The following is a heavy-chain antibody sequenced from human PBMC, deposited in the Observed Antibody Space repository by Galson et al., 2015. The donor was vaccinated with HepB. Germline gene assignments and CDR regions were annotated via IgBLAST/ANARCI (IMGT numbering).Heavy chain of an antibody. CDR1: GGSISSSSYY. Sequence: LSLTCTVSGGSISSSSYYWGWIRQPPGKGLEWIGSIYYSGSTYYNPSLKSRVTISVDTSKNQFSLKLSSVTAADTAVYYCASGPSSSWYSRNAPFDYWGQGTLVTVSS. J-gene: IGHJ4*02. V-gene: IGHV4-39*07. CDR2: IYYSGST. D-gene: IGHD6-13*01. CDR3: ASGPSSSWYSRNAPFDY.